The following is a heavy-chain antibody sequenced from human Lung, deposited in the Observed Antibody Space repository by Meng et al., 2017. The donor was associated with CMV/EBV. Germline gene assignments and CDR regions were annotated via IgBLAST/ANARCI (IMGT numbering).Heavy chain of an antibody. Sequence: TVSGGSNSSSDSYWSWIRKHPGKGLECIGYIYNSGSTYSNPSLRRRLSISIDTSKNQFSLKLNSVTAADTAVYYCARATGTGDDYFDYWGQGALVTVSS. J-gene: IGHJ4*02. CDR3: ARATGTGDDYFDY. CDR2: IYNSGST. CDR1: GGSNSSSDSY. V-gene: IGHV4-31*02. D-gene: IGHD7-27*01.